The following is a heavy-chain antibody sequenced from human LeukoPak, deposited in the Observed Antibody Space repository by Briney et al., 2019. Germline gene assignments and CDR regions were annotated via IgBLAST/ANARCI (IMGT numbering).Heavy chain of an antibody. J-gene: IGHJ4*02. Sequence: GGSLRLSCAGSEFTFSSYWMSWVRQAPGKGLEWVAYIKPDGSEDYYVDSVKGRFTISRDNAKNSLYLQMNSLRAEDTAVYYCARGYSRFDYWGQGSLVTVSS. CDR2: IKPDGSED. D-gene: IGHD6-13*01. CDR1: EFTFSSYW. V-gene: IGHV3-7*01. CDR3: ARGYSRFDY.